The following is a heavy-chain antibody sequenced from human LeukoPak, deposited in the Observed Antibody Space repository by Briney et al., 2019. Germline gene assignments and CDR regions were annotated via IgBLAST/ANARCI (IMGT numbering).Heavy chain of an antibody. CDR1: GGSISRYY. CDR2: IYYSGST. Sequence: SETLSLTCTVSGGSISRYYWSWIRQPPGKGLEWVGYIYYSGSTNYNPSLKSRVTISVDTSKNQFSLTLISVTAADTPVYYFAASPPESYSSSSYLNLWGRGTLVTVSS. V-gene: IGHV4-59*12. D-gene: IGHD6-13*01. CDR3: AASPPESYSSSSYLNL. J-gene: IGHJ2*01.